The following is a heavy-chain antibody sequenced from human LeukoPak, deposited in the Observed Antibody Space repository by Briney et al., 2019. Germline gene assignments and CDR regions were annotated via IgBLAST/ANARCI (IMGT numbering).Heavy chain of an antibody. Sequence: GGSLRLSCAASGFTFSSYAMSWVRQAPGKGLEWVSAISGSGGSTYYADSVKGRFTISRDNSKNTLYLQMNSLRAEDTAVYYCARVVVAATRLSRFPEGYPSWFDPWGQGTLVTVSS. D-gene: IGHD2-15*01. CDR1: GFTFSSYA. CDR3: ARVVVAATRLSRFPEGYPSWFDP. CDR2: ISGSGGST. V-gene: IGHV3-23*01. J-gene: IGHJ5*02.